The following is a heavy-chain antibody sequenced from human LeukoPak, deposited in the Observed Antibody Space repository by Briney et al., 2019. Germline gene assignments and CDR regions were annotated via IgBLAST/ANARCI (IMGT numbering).Heavy chain of an antibody. CDR3: ARARIVGATRGGYYYYYMDV. V-gene: IGHV1-69*13. CDR1: GYTFTSNY. CDR2: IIPIFGTA. Sequence: SVKVSCKAFGYTFTSNYMHWVRQAPGQGLEWMGGIIPIFGTANYAQKFQGRVTITADESTSTAYMELSSLRSEDTAVYYCARARIVGATRGGYYYYYMDVWGKGTTVTISS. J-gene: IGHJ6*03. D-gene: IGHD1-26*01.